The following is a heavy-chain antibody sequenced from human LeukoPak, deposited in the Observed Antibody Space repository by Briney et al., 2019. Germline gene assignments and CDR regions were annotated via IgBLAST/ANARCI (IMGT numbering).Heavy chain of an antibody. CDR3: AKPRGSGYYWTY. J-gene: IGHJ4*02. D-gene: IGHD3-22*01. CDR2: ISGSGGST. CDR1: GFTFSSYA. Sequence: GGSLRLSCAASGFTFSSYAMSWVRQAPGKGLEWVSAISGSGGSTYYADSVKGRFTISRDNSKNKLYLQMNSLRAEDTAVYYCAKPRGSGYYWTYWGQGTLVTVSS. V-gene: IGHV3-23*01.